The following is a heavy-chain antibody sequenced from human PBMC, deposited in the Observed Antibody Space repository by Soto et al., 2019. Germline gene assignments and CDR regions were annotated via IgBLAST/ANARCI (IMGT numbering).Heavy chain of an antibody. D-gene: IGHD3-10*01. CDR2: IIPILGIA. J-gene: IGHJ4*02. Sequence: ASVKVSCKASGGTFSSYTISWVRQAPGQGLEWMGRIIPILGIANYAQKFQGRVTITADKSTSTAYMELSSLRSEDTAVYYCARDPRYYYGLEYYFDYWGQGTLVTVSS. V-gene: IGHV1-69*04. CDR3: ARDPRYYYGLEYYFDY. CDR1: GGTFSSYT.